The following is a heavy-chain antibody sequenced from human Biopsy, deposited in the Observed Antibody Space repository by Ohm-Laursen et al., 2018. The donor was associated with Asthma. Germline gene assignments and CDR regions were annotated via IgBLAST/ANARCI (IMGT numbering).Heavy chain of an antibody. CDR2: ISVYNGNT. J-gene: IGHJ6*02. V-gene: IGHV1-18*01. Sequence: ASVKVSCKTCGYTFNSAGITWVRQAPGQGLGWMGWISVYNGNTKVAQKFQDRVTMITDTSTSTAYMELRSLRSDDTAVYFCARAVDYSHYYGIDVWGQGTTVTVS. CDR3: ARAVDYSHYYGIDV. D-gene: IGHD3-10*01. CDR1: GYTFNSAG.